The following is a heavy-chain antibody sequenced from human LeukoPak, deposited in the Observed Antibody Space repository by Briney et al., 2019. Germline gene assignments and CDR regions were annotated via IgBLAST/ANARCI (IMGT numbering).Heavy chain of an antibody. CDR3: AKPSSGWYVVDY. CDR1: GFTFSNYA. J-gene: IGHJ4*02. Sequence: GGSLRLSCAASGFTFSNYAMDWVRQAPGKGLEWVAVIWSDGSNDYYADSVKGRFTISRDNSMNTLYLQMNGLRAEDTAVYFCAKPSSGWYVVDYWGQGTLVTVSS. D-gene: IGHD6-19*01. CDR2: IWSDGSND. V-gene: IGHV3-33*06.